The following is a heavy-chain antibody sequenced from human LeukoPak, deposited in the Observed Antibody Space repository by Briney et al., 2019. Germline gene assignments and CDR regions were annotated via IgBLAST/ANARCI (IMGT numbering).Heavy chain of an antibody. J-gene: IGHJ6*03. D-gene: IGHD1-26*01. CDR2: IGTSYNTR. V-gene: IGHV3-48*03. CDR1: GFAFSTYE. Sequence: GGSLRLSCAASGFAFSTYEMNWVRQAPGKGLEWVSYIGTSYNTRYYADSVKGRFTISRDNARNSLYLQMNSLRAEDTAVYYCARDPYSGTYGNTYYYMDVWGKGTTVTISS. CDR3: ARDPYSGTYGNTYYYMDV.